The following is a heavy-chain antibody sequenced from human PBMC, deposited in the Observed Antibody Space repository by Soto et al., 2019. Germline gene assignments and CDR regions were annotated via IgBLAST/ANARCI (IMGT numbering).Heavy chain of an antibody. CDR1: GASISNGYYS. CDR3: ARGPSGDQVDY. V-gene: IGHV4-30-4*01. D-gene: IGHD1-26*01. J-gene: IGHJ4*02. CDR2: IHSGGTT. Sequence: QVQLQEPGPRLVEPSHTLSLTCTVSGASISNGYYSWSWIRQSPGTGLEWIGHIHSGGTTYSNPSLKRRLTRSVPMSRTQFPPKLSPLTAADPAVYYCARGPSGDQVDYWGQGNLVTVSS.